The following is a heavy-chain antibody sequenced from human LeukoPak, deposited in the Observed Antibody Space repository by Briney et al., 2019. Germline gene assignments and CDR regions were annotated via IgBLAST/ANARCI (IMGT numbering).Heavy chain of an antibody. V-gene: IGHV3-49*04. CDR2: IRITSYGGSA. J-gene: IGHJ4*02. CDR3: TSGVDSYLAVFDY. CDR1: GVTFGDYA. D-gene: IGHD6-19*01. Sequence: GESLRLSCTTSGVTFGDYALSWVRQSPGKGLEWVGFIRITSYGGSAEYAASVKGIFTISSDDSKRIAYLGTHRLQTDDTALYYCTSGVDSYLAVFDYWGQGTLDSASS.